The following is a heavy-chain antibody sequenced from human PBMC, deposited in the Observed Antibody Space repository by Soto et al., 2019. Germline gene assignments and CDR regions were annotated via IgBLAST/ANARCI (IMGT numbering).Heavy chain of an antibody. V-gene: IGHV3-23*01. CDR3: VKSYSSSFHYYYCMDV. Sequence: PGGSLRLSCAASGFTFSSYAMSWVRQAPGKGLEWASAISGSGGSTYYADSVKGRFTISRDNSKNTLYLQMNSLRAEDTAVYYCVKSYSSSFHYYYCMDVWGKGTTVTFSS. J-gene: IGHJ6*03. D-gene: IGHD6-6*01. CDR2: ISGSGGST. CDR1: GFTFSSYA.